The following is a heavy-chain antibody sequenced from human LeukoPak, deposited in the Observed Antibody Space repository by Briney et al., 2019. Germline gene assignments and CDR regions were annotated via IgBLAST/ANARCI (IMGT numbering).Heavy chain of an antibody. CDR1: GFTVSSNY. J-gene: IGHJ4*02. V-gene: IGHV3-66*01. CDR2: IYSGGST. CDR3: ARTNYYDSSGYPFDY. D-gene: IGHD3-22*01. Sequence: GGSLRLSCAASGFTVSSNYMSWVRQAPGKGLEWVSVIYSGGSTCYADSVKGRFTISRDNSKNTLYLQMNSLRAEDTAVYYCARTNYYDSSGYPFDYWGQGTLVTVSS.